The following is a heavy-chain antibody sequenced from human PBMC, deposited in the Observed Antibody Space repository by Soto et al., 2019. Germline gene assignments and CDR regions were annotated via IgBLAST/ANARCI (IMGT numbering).Heavy chain of an antibody. Sequence: ASVKVXXXXSGYTFTSYAMHWVRQAPGQRLEWMGWINAGNGNTKYSQKFQGRVTITRDTSASTAYMELSSLRSEDTAVYYCARGVDYDFWSGYQDYFDYWGQGTLVTVSS. V-gene: IGHV1-3*01. CDR2: INAGNGNT. D-gene: IGHD3-3*01. J-gene: IGHJ4*02. CDR1: GYTFTSYA. CDR3: ARGVDYDFWSGYQDYFDY.